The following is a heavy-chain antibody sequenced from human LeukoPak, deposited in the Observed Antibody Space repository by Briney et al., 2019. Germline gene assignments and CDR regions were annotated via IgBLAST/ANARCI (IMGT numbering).Heavy chain of an antibody. Sequence: PGGSLRLSCAASGFTFDDYAMHWVRQAPGKGLEWVSGISWNSGSIGYADSVKGRFTISRDNAKNSLYLQMNSLRAEDMALYYCAKDSVAAAGSEGFDYWGQGTLVTVSS. D-gene: IGHD6-13*01. CDR3: AKDSVAAAGSEGFDY. J-gene: IGHJ4*02. V-gene: IGHV3-9*03. CDR2: ISWNSGSI. CDR1: GFTFDDYA.